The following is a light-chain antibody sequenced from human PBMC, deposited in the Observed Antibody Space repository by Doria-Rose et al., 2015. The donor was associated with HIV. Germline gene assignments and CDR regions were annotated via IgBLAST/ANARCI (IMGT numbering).Light chain of an antibody. Sequence: DIQVTQSPESLGMSLGERATLNCKSNQSLLYTSKNYLAWYQQKPGQTPEFMSYWASTRQSGVLARFSGSGSGTDCTLTISSLEAEDVAVYYCQQYYDTPSFGLGTTVAIK. CDR3: QQYYDTPS. V-gene: IGKV4-1*01. J-gene: IGKJ3*01. CDR1: QSLLYTSKNY. CDR2: WAS.